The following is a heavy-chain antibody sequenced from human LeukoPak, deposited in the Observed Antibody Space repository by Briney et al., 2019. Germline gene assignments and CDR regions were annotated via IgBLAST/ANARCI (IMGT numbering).Heavy chain of an antibody. CDR2: IYSGGHT. V-gene: IGHV4-61*02. CDR1: GGSINSGSFY. D-gene: IGHD5-18*01. CDR3: ARSRGFSYGFNFDY. Sequence: SQTLSLTCNVSGGSINSGSFYWSRIGQPAGKGLEWIGRIYSGGHTNYNPSLKSRVTVSADTSKNQFSLNLSSVTAADTAVYYCARSRGFSYGFNFDYWGQGTLVTVSS. J-gene: IGHJ4*02.